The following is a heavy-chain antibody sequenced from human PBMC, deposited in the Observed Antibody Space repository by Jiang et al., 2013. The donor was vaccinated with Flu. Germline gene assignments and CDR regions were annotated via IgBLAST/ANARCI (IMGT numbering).Heavy chain of an antibody. V-gene: IGHV1-69*01. D-gene: IGHD3-22*01. CDR3: ARDRHVGYYDSRNAFDI. CDR1: GGTFSSYA. Sequence: GAEVKKPGSSVKVSCKASGGTFSSYAISWVRQAPGQGLEWMGGIIPIFGTANYAQKFQGRVTITADESTSTAYMELSSLRSEDTAVYYCARDRHVGYYDSRNAFDIWGQGTMVTVSS. J-gene: IGHJ3*02. CDR2: IIPIFGTA.